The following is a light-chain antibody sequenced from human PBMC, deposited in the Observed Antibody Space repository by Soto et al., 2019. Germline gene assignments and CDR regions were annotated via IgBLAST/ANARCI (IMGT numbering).Light chain of an antibody. V-gene: IGLV2-8*01. J-gene: IGLJ3*02. Sequence: QSALTQPPSASGSPGQSVTISCTGTSSDIGAYNYVSWYQQYPGKAPKLMIYEVSKRPSGVPDRFSGSKSGNTASLTVSGVQSEDEADYYCTSYVGSDIWVFGGGTKLTVL. CDR3: TSYVGSDIWV. CDR1: SSDIGAYNY. CDR2: EVS.